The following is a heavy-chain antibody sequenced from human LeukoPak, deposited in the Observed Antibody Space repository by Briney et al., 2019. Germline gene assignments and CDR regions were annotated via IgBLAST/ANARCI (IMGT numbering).Heavy chain of an antibody. J-gene: IGHJ3*01. V-gene: IGHV3-48*03. CDR1: GFTFSSYE. CDR3: AKEGDGYH. CDR2: ISSSGSTI. D-gene: IGHD5-24*01. Sequence: GGSLRLSCAASGFTFSSYEINWVRQAPGKGLEWVSYISSSGSTIKYADSVKGRFTISRDNSKNSLYLQMNSLRTEDTALYYCAKEGDGYHWGQGTMVTVSS.